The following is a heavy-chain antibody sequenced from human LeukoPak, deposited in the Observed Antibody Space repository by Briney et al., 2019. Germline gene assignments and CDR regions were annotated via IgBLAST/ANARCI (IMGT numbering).Heavy chain of an antibody. Sequence: PSETLSLTCTVSGYSISSGYYWGWIRQPPGKGLEWIGSIYHSGSTYYNPSLKSRVTISVDTSKNQFSLKLSSVTAADTAVYYCARASVAGSHDAFDIWGQGTMVTVSS. J-gene: IGHJ3*02. V-gene: IGHV4-38-2*02. CDR2: IYHSGST. CDR1: GYSISSGYY. CDR3: ARASVAGSHDAFDI. D-gene: IGHD6-19*01.